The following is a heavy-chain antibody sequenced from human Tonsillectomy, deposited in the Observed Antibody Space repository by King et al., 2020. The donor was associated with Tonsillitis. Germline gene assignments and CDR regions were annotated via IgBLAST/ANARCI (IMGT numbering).Heavy chain of an antibody. CDR3: ARNGLGGNFDY. Sequence: VQLQESGPGLVKPSETLSLTCTVSGGSVSSAGYYWSWIRQPAGKGLEWIGFIYYSGSTNYNPSLKSRVTISVDTSKNQFSLKLSSVTAADTAVYYCARNGLGGNFDYWGQGTLVTVSS. J-gene: IGHJ4*02. D-gene: IGHD3/OR15-3a*01. CDR1: GGSVSSAGYY. V-gene: IGHV4-61*08. CDR2: IYYSGST.